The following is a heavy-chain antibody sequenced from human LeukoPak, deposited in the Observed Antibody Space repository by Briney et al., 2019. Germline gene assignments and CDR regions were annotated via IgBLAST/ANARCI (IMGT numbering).Heavy chain of an antibody. CDR2: INPNSGGT. V-gene: IGHV1-2*02. Sequence: ASVKVSCKASGYTFTGYYMHWVRQAPGQGLEWMGWINPNSGGTNYAQKLQGRVTMTTDTSTSTAYMELRSLRSDDTAVYYCARAAPGIAVAGIDYWGQGTLVTVSS. CDR3: ARAAPGIAVAGIDY. CDR1: GYTFTGYY. D-gene: IGHD6-19*01. J-gene: IGHJ4*02.